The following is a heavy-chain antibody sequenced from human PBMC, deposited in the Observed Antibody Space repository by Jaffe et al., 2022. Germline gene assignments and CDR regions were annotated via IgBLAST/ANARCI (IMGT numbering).Heavy chain of an antibody. CDR1: GFTFGDYA. Sequence: EVQLVESGGGLVQPGRSLRLSCTASGFTFGDYAMSWFRQAPGKGLEWVGFIRSKAYGGTTEYAASVKGRFTISRDDSKSIAYLQMNSLKTEDTAVYYCTRERGYFDWLLPITAFDYWGQGTLVTVSS. V-gene: IGHV3-49*03. D-gene: IGHD3-9*01. J-gene: IGHJ4*02. CDR2: IRSKAYGGTT. CDR3: TRERGYFDWLLPITAFDY.